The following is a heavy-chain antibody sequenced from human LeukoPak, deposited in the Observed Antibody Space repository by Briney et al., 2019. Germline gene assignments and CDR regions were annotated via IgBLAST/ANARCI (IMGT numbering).Heavy chain of an antibody. CDR3: AREGGTGIAAAGTSRSFDP. V-gene: IGHV3-66*01. J-gene: IGHJ5*02. D-gene: IGHD6-13*01. Sequence: GGSLRLSCAASGFTFSSNYMSWVRQAPGKGLEWVSVIYSGGSTYYSESVKGRFTISRDNSKNTLYLQMNSLRAEDTDVYYCAREGGTGIAAAGTSRSFDPGGQGTLVTVSA. CDR2: IYSGGST. CDR1: GFTFSSNY.